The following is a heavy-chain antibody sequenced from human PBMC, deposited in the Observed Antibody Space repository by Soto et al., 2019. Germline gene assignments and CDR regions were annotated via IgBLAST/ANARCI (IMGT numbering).Heavy chain of an antibody. CDR2: IHNNGGT. Sequence: QLQLQESGPGLVKSSETLSLTCSVSGDSISSSSYYWGWIRQSPGEGREWIGNIHNNGGTQYHPSPDSRVTISVDTSANQFSLRLTSVTAADTAVYCCASRDGPSEFDHWGQGYLVTVSS. D-gene: IGHD3-9*01. CDR1: GDSISSSSYY. CDR3: ASRDGPSEFDH. J-gene: IGHJ4*02. V-gene: IGHV4-39*01.